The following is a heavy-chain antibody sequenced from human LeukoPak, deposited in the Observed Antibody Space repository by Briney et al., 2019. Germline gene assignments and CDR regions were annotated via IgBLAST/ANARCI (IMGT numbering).Heavy chain of an antibody. CDR3: ARGPGYSSSWYPTY. J-gene: IGHJ1*01. Sequence: PGGSLRLSCAASGFTFSSYSMNWVRQAPGKGLEWVSSISSSSSYIYYADSVKGRFAISRDNAKNSLYLQMNSLRAEDTAVYYCARGPGYSSSWYPTYWGQGTLVTVSS. V-gene: IGHV3-21*01. CDR2: ISSSSSYI. CDR1: GFTFSSYS. D-gene: IGHD6-13*01.